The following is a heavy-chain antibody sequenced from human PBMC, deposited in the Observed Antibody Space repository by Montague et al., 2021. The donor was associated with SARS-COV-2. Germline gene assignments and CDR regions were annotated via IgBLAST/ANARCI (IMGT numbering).Heavy chain of an antibody. D-gene: IGHD3-16*02. CDR3: ARTGRYMITFGGVIARPSYFDY. CDR1: GGSFSGYY. CDR2: INHSGST. J-gene: IGHJ4*02. V-gene: IGHV4-34*01. Sequence: SETLSLTCAVYGGSFSGYYWSWIRQPPGKGLEWIGEINHSGSTNYNPSLKSRVTISVDTSKNQFSLKLSSVTAAGTAVYYCARTGRYMITFGGVIARPSYFDYWGREPWSPSPQ.